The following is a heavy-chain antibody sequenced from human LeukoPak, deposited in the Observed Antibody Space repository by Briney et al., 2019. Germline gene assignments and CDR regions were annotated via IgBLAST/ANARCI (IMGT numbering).Heavy chain of an antibody. CDR1: GVSISSSSYY. CDR2: IYYSGST. V-gene: IGHV4-39*01. D-gene: IGHD5-18*01. J-gene: IGHJ4*02. Sequence: PSETLSLTCTVSGVSISSSSYYWGWIRQPPGKGLEWIGSIYYSGSTYYNPSLKSRVTISVDTSKNQFSLKLSSVTAADTAVYYCARLKRYSYGMIDYWGQGTLVTVSS. CDR3: ARLKRYSYGMIDY.